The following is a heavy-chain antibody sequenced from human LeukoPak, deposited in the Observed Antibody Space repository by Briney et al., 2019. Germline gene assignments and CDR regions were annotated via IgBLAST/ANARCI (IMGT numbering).Heavy chain of an antibody. CDR1: GYTFTSYG. CDR3: ARDGQRWLQGSSFDY. CDR2: ISAYNGNT. J-gene: IGHJ4*02. V-gene: IGHV1-18*01. D-gene: IGHD5-24*01. Sequence: ASVKVSCKASGYTFTSYGISWVRQAPGQGLEWMGWISAYNGNTNYAQKFQGRVTITADKSTSTAYMELSSLRSEDTAVYYCARDGQRWLQGSSFDYRGQGPLVTVSS.